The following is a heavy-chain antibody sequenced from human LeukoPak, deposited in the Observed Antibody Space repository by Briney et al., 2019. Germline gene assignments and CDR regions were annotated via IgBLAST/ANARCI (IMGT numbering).Heavy chain of an antibody. D-gene: IGHD6-6*01. CDR3: ARGSRAARPTNN. Sequence: SETLSLTCAVYGGSFSGYYWSWIRQPPGKGLEWIGEINHSGSTNYNPSLKSRVTISLDTSKNKFSLKLSSVTAADTAVYYCARGSRAARPTNNWGQGTLVTVSS. CDR2: INHSGST. V-gene: IGHV4-34*01. CDR1: GGSFSGYY. J-gene: IGHJ4*02.